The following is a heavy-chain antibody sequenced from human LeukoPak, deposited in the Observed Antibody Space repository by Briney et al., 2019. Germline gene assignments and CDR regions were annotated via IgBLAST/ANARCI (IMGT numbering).Heavy chain of an antibody. CDR1: GGTFSSYA. D-gene: IGHD6-19*01. J-gene: IGHJ4*02. V-gene: IGHV1-69*13. CDR3: ARGSSWYGYSSGYDY. Sequence: SVKVSCKSSGGTFSSYAISWVRQAPGQGLEWMGGIIPIFGTANYAQKFQGRVTITADESTSTAYMELSSLRSEDTAVYYCARGSSWYGYSSGYDYWGQGTLVTVSS. CDR2: IIPIFGTA.